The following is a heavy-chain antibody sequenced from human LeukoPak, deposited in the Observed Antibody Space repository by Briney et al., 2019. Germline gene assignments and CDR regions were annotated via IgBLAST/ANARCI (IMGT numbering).Heavy chain of an antibody. CDR3: ARGEVTMTEAHFDY. Sequence: GSSVKVSCKASGGTFSSYTISWVRQAPGQGLGWMGRIIPILGIANYAQKFQGRVAITADKSTSTAYMELSSLRPEDTAVYYCARGEVTMTEAHFDYWGQGTLVTVSS. V-gene: IGHV1-69*02. J-gene: IGHJ4*02. CDR1: GGTFSSYT. CDR2: IIPILGIA. D-gene: IGHD3-22*01.